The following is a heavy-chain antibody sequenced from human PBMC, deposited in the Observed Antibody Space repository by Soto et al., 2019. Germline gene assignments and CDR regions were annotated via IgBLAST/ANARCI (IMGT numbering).Heavy chain of an antibody. V-gene: IGHV4-39*01. CDR1: GGSISGSSYY. CDR2: VYYSGST. J-gene: IGHJ6*02. CDR3: ARRPRVWFGEMGHDYHYGMDA. Sequence: HLQLQESGPGLVKPSETLSLTCTVSGGSISGSSYYWGWIRQPPGKGLEWIGNVYYSGSTYYNPSLKSRVTISVDTSKNQFSLKLNSVTAADTAVYYCARRPRVWFGEMGHDYHYGMDAWGQGTTVTVSS. D-gene: IGHD3-10*01.